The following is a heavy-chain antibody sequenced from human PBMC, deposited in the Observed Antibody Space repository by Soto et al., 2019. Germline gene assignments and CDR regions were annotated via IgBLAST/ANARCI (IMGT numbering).Heavy chain of an antibody. CDR1: GGSISSSNW. Sequence: LSLTCAVSGGSISSSNWWSWVRQPPGKGLEWIGEIYHSGSTNYNPSLKSRVTISVDKSKNQFSLKLSSVTAADTAVYYCARTYGSGSYYSAHYYYYGMDVWGQGTTVTVSS. D-gene: IGHD3-10*01. J-gene: IGHJ6*02. V-gene: IGHV4-4*02. CDR3: ARTYGSGSYYSAHYYYYGMDV. CDR2: IYHSGST.